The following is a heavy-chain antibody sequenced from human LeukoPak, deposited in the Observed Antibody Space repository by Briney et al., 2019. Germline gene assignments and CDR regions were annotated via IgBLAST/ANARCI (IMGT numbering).Heavy chain of an antibody. Sequence: GGSLRLSCAASGFTFSSYAMSWVRQAPGKGLGWVSAISGSGGSTYYADSVKGRFTISRDNSKNTLYLQMNSLRAEDTAVYYCAKEVVVVAALSSASDYWGQGTLVTVSS. CDR3: AKEVVVVAALSSASDY. V-gene: IGHV3-23*01. CDR2: ISGSGGST. J-gene: IGHJ4*02. CDR1: GFTFSSYA. D-gene: IGHD2-15*01.